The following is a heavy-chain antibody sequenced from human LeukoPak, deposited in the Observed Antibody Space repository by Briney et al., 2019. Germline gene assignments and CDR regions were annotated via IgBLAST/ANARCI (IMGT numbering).Heavy chain of an antibody. CDR1: GYTFTCYD. Sequence: ASVKVSCKASGYTFTCYDINWVRQATGQGREWMEWMNPNSGNTRYAHKFQGRVTITRNTSIRTAYIELTRQTADYTAVYYCAREVRDYSSSYDYWGQGTLVTVSS. D-gene: IGHD6-6*01. J-gene: IGHJ4*02. V-gene: IGHV1-8*02. CDR3: AREVRDYSSSYDY. CDR2: MNPNSGNT.